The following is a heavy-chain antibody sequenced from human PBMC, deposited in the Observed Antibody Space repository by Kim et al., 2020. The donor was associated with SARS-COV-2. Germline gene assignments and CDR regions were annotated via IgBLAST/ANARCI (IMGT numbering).Heavy chain of an antibody. CDR3: AREGLTDDAFDI. V-gene: IGHV1-3*01. J-gene: IGHJ3*02. Sequence: KYSQKFQGRVTITRDTSASTAYMELSSLRSEDTAVYYCAREGLTDDAFDIWGQGTMVTVSS. D-gene: IGHD7-27*01.